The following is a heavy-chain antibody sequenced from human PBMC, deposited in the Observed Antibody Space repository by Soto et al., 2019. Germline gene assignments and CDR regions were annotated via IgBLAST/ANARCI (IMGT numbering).Heavy chain of an antibody. CDR1: GFTFSSYA. CDR2: ISGSGGST. D-gene: IGHD2-2*02. Sequence: LSCAASGFTFSSYAMSWVRQAPGKGLEWVSAISGSGGSTYYADSVKGRFTISRDNSKNTLYLQMNSLRAEDTAVYYCAKDAARCSSTSCYMGGFDPWGQGTLVTVSS. V-gene: IGHV3-23*01. J-gene: IGHJ5*02. CDR3: AKDAARCSSTSCYMGGFDP.